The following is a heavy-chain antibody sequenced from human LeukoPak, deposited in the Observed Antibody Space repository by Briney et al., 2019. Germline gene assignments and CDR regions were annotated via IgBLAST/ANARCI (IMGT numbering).Heavy chain of an antibody. CDR2: ISSSGSTI. D-gene: IGHD3-10*01. V-gene: IGHV3-48*02. J-gene: IGHJ4*02. CDR3: ARLEYYYVSGNYYKLFDY. CDR1: AFTFSSYN. Sequence: GGCLRLSCAASAFTFSSYNMNWVRQAPGKGLEWDSDISSSGSTIYFADSLKGRFTISRDNAKNSLYLQMNSLRDEDTAVYYCARLEYYYVSGNYYKLFDYWGQGTLVTVCS.